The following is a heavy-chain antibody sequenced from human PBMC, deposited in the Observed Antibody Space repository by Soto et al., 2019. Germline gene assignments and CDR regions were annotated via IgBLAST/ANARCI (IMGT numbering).Heavy chain of an antibody. CDR1: GGFVNSDTHS. CDR2: IYSGGST. D-gene: IGHD2-2*01. V-gene: IGHV4-61*01. CDR3: ARFVRSCSATTCSTRADV. Sequence: QVQLQESGPGLVKPSETLSLTCTVSGGFVNSDTHSWSWIRQTPGKRLEWIGFIYSGGSTKNPSLRSRVPMSVDTSKKQFSLKLRSVIVADTAVYHCARFVRSCSATTCSTRADVWGQGITVTVSS. J-gene: IGHJ6*02.